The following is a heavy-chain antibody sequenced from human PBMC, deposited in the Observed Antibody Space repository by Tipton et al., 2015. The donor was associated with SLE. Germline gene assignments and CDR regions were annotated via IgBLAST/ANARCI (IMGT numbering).Heavy chain of an antibody. D-gene: IGHD3-10*01. J-gene: IGHJ6*02. CDR1: GYTFTSYG. CDR2: ISAYNGNT. CDR3: ASSYYGSGSYYKGVYYHYGMDV. Sequence: QVQLVQSGAEVKKPGASVKVSCKASGYTFTSYGISWVRQAPGQGLEWMGWISAYNGNTNYAQKLQGRVTMTTDTSTSTAYMELRSLRSDGTAVYYCASSYYGSGSYYKGVYYHYGMDVWGQGTTVTVSS. V-gene: IGHV1-18*01.